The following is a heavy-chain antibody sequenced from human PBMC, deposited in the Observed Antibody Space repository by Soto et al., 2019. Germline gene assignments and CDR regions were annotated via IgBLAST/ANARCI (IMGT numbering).Heavy chain of an antibody. CDR1: GGTFSSYA. CDR3: ARDMYYYDSSGYSSLDY. D-gene: IGHD3-22*01. J-gene: IGHJ4*02. CDR2: IIPIFGTA. Sequence: QVQLVQSGAEVKKPGSSVKVSCKASGGTFSSYAISWVRQAPGQGLEWMGGIIPIFGTANYAQKFQGRVTITADESTSTAYIELSSLRSEDTAVYYCARDMYYYDSSGYSSLDYWGQGTLVTVSS. V-gene: IGHV1-69*01.